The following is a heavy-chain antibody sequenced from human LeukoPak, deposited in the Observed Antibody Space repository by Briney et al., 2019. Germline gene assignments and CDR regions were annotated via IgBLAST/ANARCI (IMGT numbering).Heavy chain of an antibody. J-gene: IGHJ4*02. CDR2: ISGGVENR. V-gene: IGHV3-23*01. Sequence: GGSLRLSCAASGFIFSSHGMNWVRQAPGKGLEWVSSISGGVENRYYADSVKGRFIISRDDSKNTFYLQMNSLRAEDTAVYHCAKVHDSGTYATLDYWGQGTLVTVSS. D-gene: IGHD3-10*01. CDR3: AKVHDSGTYATLDY. CDR1: GFIFSSHG.